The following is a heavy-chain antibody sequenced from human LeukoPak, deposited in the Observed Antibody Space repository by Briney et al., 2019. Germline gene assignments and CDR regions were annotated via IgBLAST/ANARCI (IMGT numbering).Heavy chain of an antibody. CDR3: AREGYYYDSSGYYPFDY. CDR2: ISYDGRNK. J-gene: IGHJ4*02. Sequence: GGSLRLSCAASGFTFSSYAMQWVRRAPSKGLEGVAVISYDGRNKYYKDSVKGRFTISRDNSKDTLYLQMTSLRAEDTAVYYCAREGYYYDSSGYYPFDYWGQGTLVTVSS. V-gene: IGHV3-30*04. CDR1: GFTFSSYA. D-gene: IGHD3-22*01.